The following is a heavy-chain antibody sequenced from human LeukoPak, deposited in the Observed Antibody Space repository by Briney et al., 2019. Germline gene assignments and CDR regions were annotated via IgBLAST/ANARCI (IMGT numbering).Heavy chain of an antibody. Sequence: SETLSLTCTVSGGSISSYYWSWIRRPAGKGLEWIGRIYTSGSTNYNPSLKSRVTMSVDTSKNQFSLKLSSVTAADTAVYYCARFYGGGSGSYYNWFDPWGQGTLVTVSS. D-gene: IGHD3-10*01. J-gene: IGHJ5*02. CDR1: GGSISSYY. V-gene: IGHV4-4*07. CDR3: ARFYGGGSGSYYNWFDP. CDR2: IYTSGST.